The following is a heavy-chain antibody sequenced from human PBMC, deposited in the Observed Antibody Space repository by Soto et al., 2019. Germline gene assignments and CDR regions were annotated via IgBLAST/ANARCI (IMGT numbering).Heavy chain of an antibody. Sequence: GASVKVSCKASGYTFTSYGISWVRQAPGQGLEWMGWISAYNGNTNYAQKLQGRVTMTTDTSTSTAYMELRSLRSDDTAVYYCAAGVFLELRYYYYGMDVWGQGTTVTVSS. D-gene: IGHD1-7*01. CDR1: GYTFTSYG. CDR3: AAGVFLELRYYYYGMDV. V-gene: IGHV1-18*01. J-gene: IGHJ6*02. CDR2: ISAYNGNT.